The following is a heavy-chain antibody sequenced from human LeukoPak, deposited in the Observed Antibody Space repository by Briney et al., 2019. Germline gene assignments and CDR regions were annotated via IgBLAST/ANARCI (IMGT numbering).Heavy chain of an antibody. CDR3: AREGLHGDY. CDR2: IYYSGST. Sequence: SETLSLTCTVSGGSISSYYWSWIRQPPGKGLEWIGYIYYSGSTNYNPSLKSRVTISVDTSKNQFSLKLSSVTAADTAVYYCAREGLHGDYWGQGTLVTVSS. J-gene: IGHJ4*02. D-gene: IGHD4-11*01. CDR1: GGSISSYY. V-gene: IGHV4-59*01.